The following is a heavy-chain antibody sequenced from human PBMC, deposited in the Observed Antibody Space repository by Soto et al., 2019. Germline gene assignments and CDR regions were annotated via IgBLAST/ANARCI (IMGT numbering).Heavy chain of an antibody. CDR3: ARGSPWDAVAGTSFDY. CDR2: IYYSGST. D-gene: IGHD6-19*01. J-gene: IGHJ4*02. CDR1: GGSISSGGYY. V-gene: IGHV4-31*03. Sequence: SETLSLTCTVSGGSISSGGYYWSWIRQHPGKGLEWIGYIYYSGSTYYNPSLKSRVTISVDTSKNQFSLKLSSVTAADTAVYYCARGSPWDAVAGTSFDYWGQGTLVTRLL.